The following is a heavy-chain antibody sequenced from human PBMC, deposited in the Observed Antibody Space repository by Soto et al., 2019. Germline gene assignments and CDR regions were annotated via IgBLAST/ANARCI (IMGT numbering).Heavy chain of an antibody. Sequence: QVQLQESGPGLVKPSQTLSLTCTVSGGSISSGDYYWNWIRQPPGKGLEWIGYIYYSGSTYYNPSLKSRVNISVDTSKNQFSLKLSSATAADTAVYSCARDSYDSSGSSGYSFDYWGQGTLVTVSS. CDR3: ARDSYDSSGSSGYSFDY. V-gene: IGHV4-30-4*01. D-gene: IGHD3-22*01. CDR1: GGSISSGDYY. CDR2: IYYSGST. J-gene: IGHJ4*02.